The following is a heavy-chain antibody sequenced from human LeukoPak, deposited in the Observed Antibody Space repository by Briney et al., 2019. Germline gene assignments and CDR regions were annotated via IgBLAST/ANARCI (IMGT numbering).Heavy chain of an antibody. D-gene: IGHD2-15*01. CDR3: ARYCSGTDYYYYYMDV. Sequence: PSQTLSLTCTVSGGSLSSGYYYWSWIRQPPGKGLEWIGYIYYSGSTYYNPSLKSRITISVDTSKNQFSLKLSSVIAADTAVYYCARYCSGTDYYYYYMDVWGKGTTVTVSS. J-gene: IGHJ6*03. CDR2: IYYSGST. CDR1: GGSLSSGYYY. V-gene: IGHV4-30-4*08.